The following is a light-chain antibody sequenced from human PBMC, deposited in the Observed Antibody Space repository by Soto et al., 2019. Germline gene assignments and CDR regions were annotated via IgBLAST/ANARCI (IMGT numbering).Light chain of an antibody. Sequence: QSALTQPASVSGSPGQSITISCTGTSSDVGGYNYVSWYQQYPGKAPKLMIYEVSNRPSGVSNRFSGSKSGNTASLTISGLQAEDEADYYCSSYTSNSTLPYVFGTGTKVTVL. J-gene: IGLJ1*01. CDR2: EVS. CDR3: SSYTSNSTLPYV. V-gene: IGLV2-14*01. CDR1: SSDVGGYNY.